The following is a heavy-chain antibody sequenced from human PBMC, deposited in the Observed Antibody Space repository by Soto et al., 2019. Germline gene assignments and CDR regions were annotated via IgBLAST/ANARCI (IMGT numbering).Heavy chain of an antibody. J-gene: IGHJ4*02. V-gene: IGHV4-38-2*01. CDR3: ARGAKYVLRYFDWLNYFDY. D-gene: IGHD3-9*01. CDR2: IYYSGST. CDR1: GYSISSGYY. Sequence: SETLSLTCAVSGYSISSGYYWGWIRQPPGKGLEWIGYIYYSGSTNYNPSLKSRVTISVDTSKNQFSLKLSSVTAADTAVYYCARGAKYVLRYFDWLNYFDYWGQGTLVTVSS.